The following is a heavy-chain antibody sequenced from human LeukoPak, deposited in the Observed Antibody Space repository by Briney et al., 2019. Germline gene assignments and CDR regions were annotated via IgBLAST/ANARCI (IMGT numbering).Heavy chain of an antibody. CDR2: IIPIFGTA. V-gene: IGHV1-69*13. J-gene: IGHJ4*02. CDR3: ASPDSTSIAEYYFDY. CDR1: GGTFSSYA. Sequence: ASVKVSCKASGGTFSSYAISWVRRAPGQGLEWMGGIIPIFGTANYAQKFQGRVTITADESTSTAYMELSSLRSEDTAVYYCASPDSTSIAEYYFDYWGQGILVTVSS. D-gene: IGHD6-6*01.